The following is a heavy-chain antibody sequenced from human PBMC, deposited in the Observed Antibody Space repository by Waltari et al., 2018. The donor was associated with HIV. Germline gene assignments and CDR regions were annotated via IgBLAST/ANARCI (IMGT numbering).Heavy chain of an antibody. CDR3: ARDYSGTYADFDY. V-gene: IGHV3-48*01. Sequence: EVQLVESGGGLVQPGGSLRLSCAASGFTFSSYSMNWVRQAPGKGLEWVSYISSSGSTIYYADSVRGRFTISRDNAKNSLYLQLNSLRAEDTAVYYCARDYSGTYADFDYWGQGTLDTVSS. CDR2: ISSSGSTI. D-gene: IGHD1-26*01. J-gene: IGHJ4*02. CDR1: GFTFSSYS.